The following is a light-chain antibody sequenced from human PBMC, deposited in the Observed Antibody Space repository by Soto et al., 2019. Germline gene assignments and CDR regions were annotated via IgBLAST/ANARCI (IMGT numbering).Light chain of an antibody. CDR2: GAS. CDR1: QRLSSSS. CDR3: QQYDSTPWT. J-gene: IGKJ1*01. Sequence: EIGLTQSPGTLSLSPGERSALSCRASQRLSSSSLAWYQQKPGHGPRLLIYGASRRATGIPDRFSATESGTDFTLTISSLEPEDFAVYFCQQYDSTPWTFGQGTRVESK. V-gene: IGKV3-20*01.